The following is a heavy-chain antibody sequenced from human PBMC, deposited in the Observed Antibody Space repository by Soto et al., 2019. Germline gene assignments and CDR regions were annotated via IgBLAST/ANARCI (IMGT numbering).Heavy chain of an antibody. J-gene: IGHJ6*02. D-gene: IGHD3-10*02. CDR1: GFTFSNYA. CDR3: ARVVLSDGMDV. CDR2: TSYDESIK. V-gene: IGHV3-30-3*01. Sequence: PGGSLRLSCAASGFTFSNYAMHWVRQAPGKGLEWVAVTSYDESIKYYADSVKGRFTISRDNSKNTLYLQMNSLRAEDTAVYYCARVVLSDGMDVWGQGTTVTVSS.